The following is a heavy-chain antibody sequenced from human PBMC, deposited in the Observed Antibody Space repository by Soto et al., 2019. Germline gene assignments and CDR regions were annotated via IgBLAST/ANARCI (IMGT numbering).Heavy chain of an antibody. CDR2: ISSSSSYI. V-gene: IGHV3-21*01. Sequence: GGSLRLSCAASGFTFSSYSMNWVRQAPGKGLEWVSSISSSSSYIYYADSVKGRFTISRENAKNSLYLQMNSLRAENTAVYCCARGMIKETNWGSDLGGQGTMVTVSS. D-gene: IGHD7-27*01. J-gene: IGHJ3*01. CDR1: GFTFSSYS. CDR3: ARGMIKETNWGSDL.